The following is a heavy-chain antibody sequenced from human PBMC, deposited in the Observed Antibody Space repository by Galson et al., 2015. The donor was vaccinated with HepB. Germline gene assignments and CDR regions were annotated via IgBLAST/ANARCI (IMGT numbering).Heavy chain of an antibody. CDR1: GFTFSSYG. D-gene: IGHD4-17*01. CDR2: ISYDGSNE. V-gene: IGHV3-30*18. Sequence: SLRLSCAASGFTFSSYGMHWVRQAPAKGLEWVAIISYDGSNEYYADSAKGRFTISRDNSKDTLYLQMNSLRAEDTAVYYCAKGTLRGDYGVQDAFDIWGLGTRVIVSS. CDR3: AKGTLRGDYGVQDAFDI. J-gene: IGHJ3*02.